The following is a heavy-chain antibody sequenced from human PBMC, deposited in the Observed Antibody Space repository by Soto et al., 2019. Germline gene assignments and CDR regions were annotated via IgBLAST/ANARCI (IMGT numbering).Heavy chain of an antibody. Sequence: VVSLRLSCAASGFTFSTYGMHWVRQAPGKGLEWVSVISYDVSNKNYAESVRGRFTISRDNSKNTLYLQMNSLRPEDTAVYYCAKEGRTYGHSYYFDDWGRGTLVTVSS. CDR2: ISYDVSNK. CDR1: GFTFSTYG. CDR3: AKEGRTYGHSYYFDD. D-gene: IGHD3-10*01. J-gene: IGHJ4*02. V-gene: IGHV3-30*18.